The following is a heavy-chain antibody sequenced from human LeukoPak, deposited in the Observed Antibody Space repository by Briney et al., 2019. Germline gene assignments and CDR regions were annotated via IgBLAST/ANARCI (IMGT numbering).Heavy chain of an antibody. CDR1: GGSISSSSYY. J-gene: IGHJ4*02. D-gene: IGHD1-26*01. V-gene: IGHV4-39*01. CDR3: ATMYSGSYFDF. CDR2: IYYSGST. Sequence: KPSETLSLTCTVSGGSISSSSYYWGWIRQPPGKRLEWIGSIYYSGSTYYNLALKRRVPISVGTSKYQFSLKLSSVTAADTAVYYCATMYSGSYFDFWGQGTLVTVSS.